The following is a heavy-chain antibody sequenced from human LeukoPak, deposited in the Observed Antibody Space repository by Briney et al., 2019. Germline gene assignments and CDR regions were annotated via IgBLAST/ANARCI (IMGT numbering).Heavy chain of an antibody. CDR2: INHSGST. Sequence: SETLSLTCAVYGGSFSGYYWSWIRQPPGKGLEWIGEINHSGSTNYNPSLKSRVTISVDTSKNQFSLKLSSVTAADTAVYYCARQYVRGVITLLSWFDPWGQGTLVTVSS. D-gene: IGHD3-10*01. V-gene: IGHV4-34*01. J-gene: IGHJ5*02. CDR1: GGSFSGYY. CDR3: ARQYVRGVITLLSWFDP.